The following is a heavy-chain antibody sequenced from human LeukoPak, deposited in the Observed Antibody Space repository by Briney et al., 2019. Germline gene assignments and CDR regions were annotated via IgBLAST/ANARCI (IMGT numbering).Heavy chain of an antibody. CDR1: GFTFDDYA. CDR3: AKDRGEGGYDSRPAAFDY. V-gene: IGHV3-43D*03. D-gene: IGHD5-12*01. CDR2: ISWDGDIT. J-gene: IGHJ4*02. Sequence: GGSLRLSCAASGFTFDDYAMHCVRQVAGEGLEWISLISWDGDITYYADSVKGRFTISRYNAKNSLYLQMNSLRAEDTALYYCAKDRGEGGYDSRPAAFDYWGQGTLVTVSS.